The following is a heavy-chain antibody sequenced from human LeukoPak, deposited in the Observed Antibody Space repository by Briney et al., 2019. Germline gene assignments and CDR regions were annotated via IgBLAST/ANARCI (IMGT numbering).Heavy chain of an antibody. V-gene: IGHV4-4*02. Sequence: KPSGTLSLTCTVSGASIIGPKWWNWVRLSPGKGMEWIGEIFHSGSTHYNPSLKSRVTISVDTSKNQFSLKLSSVTAADTAVYYCARLQMGYYGSGSYYTPNYYYYYMDVWGKGTTVTISS. D-gene: IGHD3-10*01. CDR3: ARLQMGYYGSGSYYTPNYYYYYMDV. CDR1: GASIIGPKW. J-gene: IGHJ6*03. CDR2: IFHSGST.